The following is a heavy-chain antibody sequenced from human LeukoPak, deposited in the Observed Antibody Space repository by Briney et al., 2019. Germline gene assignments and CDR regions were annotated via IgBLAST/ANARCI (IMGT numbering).Heavy chain of an antibody. CDR3: ARGGGSYASMAFDY. Sequence: SSETLSLTCAVYGGSFSGYYWSWIRQPPGKGLEWIGEINHSGSTNYNPSLKSRVTISVDTSKNQFSLKLSSVTAADTAVYYCARGGGSYASMAFDYWGQGTLVTVSS. V-gene: IGHV4-34*01. D-gene: IGHD1-26*01. CDR1: GGSFSGYY. J-gene: IGHJ4*02. CDR2: INHSGST.